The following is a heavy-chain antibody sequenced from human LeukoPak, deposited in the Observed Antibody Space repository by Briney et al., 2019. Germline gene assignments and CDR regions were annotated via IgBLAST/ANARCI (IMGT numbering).Heavy chain of an antibody. CDR1: GGSISSYY. CDR2: IYYSGST. D-gene: IGHD3-22*01. J-gene: IGHJ4*02. CDR3: ARDRRYYDSSAYLRGFDY. V-gene: IGHV4-59*01. Sequence: SETLSLTCTVSGGSISSYYWSWIRQPPGKGLEWIGYIYYSGSTNYNPSLKSRVTISVDTSKNQFSLKLSSVTAADTAVYYCARDRRYYDSSAYLRGFDYWGQGTLVTVSS.